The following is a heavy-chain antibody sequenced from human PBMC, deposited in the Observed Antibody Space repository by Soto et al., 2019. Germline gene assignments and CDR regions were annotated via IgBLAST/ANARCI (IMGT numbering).Heavy chain of an antibody. CDR2: IVTGNGDT. CDR3: ARDGATAGTPRNWFDP. J-gene: IGHJ5*02. V-gene: IGHV1-3*05. CDR1: GYTFTTYA. Sequence: QVQLVQSGAEEKKPGASVKVSCKTSGYTFTTYAVHWVRQAPGQRLEWMGWIVTGNGDTRYSEKFQGRVSITRDTYGTTAYRERSSLRSEGTAVYYCARDGATAGTPRNWFDPWGQGTLVTVSS. D-gene: IGHD6-13*01.